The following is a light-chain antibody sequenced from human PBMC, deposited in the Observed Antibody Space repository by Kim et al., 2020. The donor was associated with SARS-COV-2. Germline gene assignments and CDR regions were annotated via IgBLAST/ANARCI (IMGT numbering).Light chain of an antibody. Sequence: QTATLTCTGNSNNVGYEGAAWLQQHQGHPPKLLTYRNNNRPSGISDRFSASRSGNTASLTISGLQPEDETDYYCSAWDSSLSAWVFGGGTQPTVL. CDR1: SNNVGYEG. CDR2: RNN. J-gene: IGLJ3*02. CDR3: SAWDSSLSAWV. V-gene: IGLV10-54*04.